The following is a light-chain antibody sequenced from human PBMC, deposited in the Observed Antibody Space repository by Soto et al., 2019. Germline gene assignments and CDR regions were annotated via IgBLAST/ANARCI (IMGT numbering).Light chain of an antibody. CDR3: QQHNQWPIT. V-gene: IGKV3D-15*01. J-gene: IGKJ5*01. Sequence: EIVMTQSPATLSVSPGETASLSCRASQSAGNFLAWYQQKPGQAPRLLIYYISTRATGIPARFSGSGSGTEFTLTINSLQSEDSAVYYCQQHNQWPITFGQGRRLEIK. CDR2: YIS. CDR1: QSAGNF.